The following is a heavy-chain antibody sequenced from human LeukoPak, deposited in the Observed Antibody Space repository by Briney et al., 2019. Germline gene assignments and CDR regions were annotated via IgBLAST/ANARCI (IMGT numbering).Heavy chain of an antibody. CDR1: GYTFTGYY. Sequence: ASVKVSCKASGYTFTGYYMHWVRQAPGQGLEWMGWINPNSGGTNYAQKFQGRVTMTRDTSISTAYMELGRLRSDDTAVYYCARGTAVAGNNWFDPWGQGTLVTVSS. D-gene: IGHD6-19*01. J-gene: IGHJ5*02. CDR2: INPNSGGT. V-gene: IGHV1-2*02. CDR3: ARGTAVAGNNWFDP.